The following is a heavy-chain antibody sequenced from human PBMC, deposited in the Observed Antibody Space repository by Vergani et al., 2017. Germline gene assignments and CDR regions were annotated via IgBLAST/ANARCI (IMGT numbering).Heavy chain of an antibody. J-gene: IGHJ4*02. CDR1: GFTFSSYG. V-gene: IGHV3-33*01. Sequence: QVQLVESGGGVVQPGRSLRLSCAASGFTFSSYGMHWVRQAPGKGLEWVAVIWYDGSNKYYADSVKGLFTISRDNSKNTLYLQMNSLRAEDTAVYYCARSDSNFLYMDYWGQGTLVTVSS. CDR3: ARSDSNFLYMDY. CDR2: IWYDGSNK. D-gene: IGHD4-11*01.